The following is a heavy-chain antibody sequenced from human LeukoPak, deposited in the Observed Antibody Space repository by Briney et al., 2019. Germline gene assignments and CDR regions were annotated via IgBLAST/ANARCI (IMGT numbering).Heavy chain of an antibody. CDR1: GYTLTELS. CDR2: FDCEDRDT. CDR3: ARVGAYCTSTSCLDY. J-gene: IGHJ4*02. Sequence: ASVKVSCKVSGYTLTELSIYWVRQAPGKGLEWMGSFDCEDRDTIYAPKFQDRVTMTVDTSTDTAYMELNSLRSEDTAVYYCARVGAYCTSTSCLDYWGQGTLVTVSS. D-gene: IGHD2-2*01. V-gene: IGHV1-24*01.